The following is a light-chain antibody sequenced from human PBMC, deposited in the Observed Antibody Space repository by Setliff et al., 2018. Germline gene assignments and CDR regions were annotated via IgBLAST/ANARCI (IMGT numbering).Light chain of an antibody. CDR3: SSYSTRTSLDV. CDR1: SSDIGAYDY. CDR2: DVS. J-gene: IGLJ1*01. V-gene: IGLV2-14*03. Sequence: QSALTQHASVSGSPGQSITIYCIGSSSDIGAYDYVAWYQQHPGKAPKLMIYDVSHRPSGVSHRFSASKSGNTASLTISGLQVEDEADYYCSSYSTRTSLDVFGTGTKVTVL.